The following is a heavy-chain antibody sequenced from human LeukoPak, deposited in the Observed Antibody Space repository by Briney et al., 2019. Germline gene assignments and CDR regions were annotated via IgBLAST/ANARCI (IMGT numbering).Heavy chain of an antibody. CDR3: ARSAEVDTAMVHFDY. CDR2: IYYSGST. V-gene: IGHV4-39*07. CDR1: GGSISSSSYY. D-gene: IGHD5-18*01. J-gene: IGHJ4*02. Sequence: PSETLSLTCTVSGGSISSSSYYWGWIRQPPGKGLEWIGSIYYSGSTYYNPSLKSRVTISVDTSKNQFSLKLSSVTAADTAVYYCARSAEVDTAMVHFDYWGQGTLVTVSS.